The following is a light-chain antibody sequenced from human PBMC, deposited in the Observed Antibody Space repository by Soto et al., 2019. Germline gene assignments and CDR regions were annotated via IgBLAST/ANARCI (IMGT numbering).Light chain of an antibody. CDR2: DAP. CDR1: QSVGTY. J-gene: IGKJ4*01. CDR3: QQKINWPLT. V-gene: IGKV3-11*01. Sequence: EVVLTQSPATLSLSPGERATLSCRASQSVGTYLAWYQQRPGQTPRLLIFDAPNRATGIPARFSGSGSGTDFTLTISSLESEDFAVYYCQQKINWPLTFGGGTRVEI.